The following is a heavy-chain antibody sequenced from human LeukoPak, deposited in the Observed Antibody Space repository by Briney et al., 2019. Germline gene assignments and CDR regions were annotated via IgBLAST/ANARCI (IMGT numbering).Heavy chain of an antibody. J-gene: IGHJ4*02. D-gene: IGHD5-24*01. CDR2: ISPSGDIK. V-gene: IGHV3-23*01. Sequence: GGSLRLSCVASGLTFSRHGMNWVRQAPGKGLEWVSGISPSGDIKYYVDSVKGRFTVSRDNSKNTLYLQINSLRDEDTAVYYCAKDDAWLQYNDWGQGTLVTISS. CDR1: GLTFSRHG. CDR3: AKDDAWLQYND.